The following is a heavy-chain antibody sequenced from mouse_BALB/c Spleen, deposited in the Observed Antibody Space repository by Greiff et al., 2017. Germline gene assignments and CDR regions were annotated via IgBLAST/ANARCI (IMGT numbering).Heavy chain of an antibody. CDR2: IWSGGST. J-gene: IGHJ3*01. Sequence: VQRVESGPGLVQPSQSLSITCTVSGFSLTSYGVHWVRQSPGKGLEWLGVIWSGGSTDYNAAFISRLSISKDNSKSQVFFKMNSLQANDTAIYYCARKDRYDPFAYWGQGTLVTVSA. V-gene: IGHV2-2*02. CDR1: GFSLTSYG. D-gene: IGHD2-14*01. CDR3: ARKDRYDPFAY.